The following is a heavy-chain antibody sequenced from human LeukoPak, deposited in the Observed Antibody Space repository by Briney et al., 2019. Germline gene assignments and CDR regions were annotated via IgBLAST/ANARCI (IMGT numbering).Heavy chain of an antibody. J-gene: IGHJ6*03. CDR2: ISTSSSYI. CDR1: GFTFSSYE. V-gene: IGHV3-21*01. Sequence: PGGSLRLSCAASGFTFSSYEMNWVRQAPGKGLEWVSFISTSSSYIHNADSVKGRFTISRDNAENSLYLQMNSLRADDTAVYYCARAAIAAARIYYYMDVWGKGTTVTVSS. D-gene: IGHD6-13*01. CDR3: ARAAIAAARIYYYMDV.